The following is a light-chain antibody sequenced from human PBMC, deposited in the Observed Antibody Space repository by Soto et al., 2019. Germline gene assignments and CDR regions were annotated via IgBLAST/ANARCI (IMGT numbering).Light chain of an antibody. J-gene: IGKJ1*01. V-gene: IGKV3-15*01. CDR1: QSVSSN. CDR2: GAS. Sequence: EIVMTQSPATLSVSPGERATLSCRASQSVSSNLVWYQQKPGQAPRLLIYGASTRATGIPARFSGSGSGTEFTLTISSLQSEDSAVYYCQQYNNWPPTWTFGQGTRVEIK. CDR3: QQYNNWPPTWT.